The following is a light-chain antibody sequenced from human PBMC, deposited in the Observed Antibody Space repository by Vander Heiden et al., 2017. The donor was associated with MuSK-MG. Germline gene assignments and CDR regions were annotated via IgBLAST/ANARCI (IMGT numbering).Light chain of an antibody. CDR3: CSYAGSSIYYV. CDR2: DVT. Sequence: QSALTQPRSVSGSPGQSVTISCTGTSSDVGGYHYVSWYQQHPGKAPKLVIFDVTRRPSGVPDRFSGSKSGNTASLTISGLQAEDEADYYCCSYAGSSIYYVFGAGTKVTVL. J-gene: IGLJ1*01. V-gene: IGLV2-11*01. CDR1: SSDVGGYHY.